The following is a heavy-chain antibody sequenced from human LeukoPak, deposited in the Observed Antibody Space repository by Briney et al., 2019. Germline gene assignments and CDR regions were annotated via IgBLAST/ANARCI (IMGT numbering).Heavy chain of an antibody. Sequence: GQSLRISSKGSGYSFTSYWINWVRQTPGKGLEWMGRVEPGDSYTYYSPSFQGHVTISADRSLSTAYLQWRSLKASDTGMYYCARRPAVTGALADYWGQETLVTVSS. CDR1: GYSFTSYW. V-gene: IGHV5-10-1*01. J-gene: IGHJ4*02. CDR3: ARRPAVTGALADY. D-gene: IGHD4-17*01. CDR2: VEPGDSYT.